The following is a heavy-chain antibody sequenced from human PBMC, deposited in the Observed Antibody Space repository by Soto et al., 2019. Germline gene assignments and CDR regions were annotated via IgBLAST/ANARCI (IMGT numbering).Heavy chain of an antibody. CDR2: IYHSGST. CDR3: VRDGTKTLRDWFDP. V-gene: IGHV4-38-2*01. D-gene: IGHD1-1*01. J-gene: IGHJ5*02. Sequence: TSETLSLTCAVSGYSISSGYYWGWIRQPPGKGLEWIGSIYHSGSTYYNPSLKSRVMMSVDTSKKQFSLKLRSVTAADTAVYYCVRDGTKTLRDWFDPWGQGISVTVSS. CDR1: GYSISSGYY.